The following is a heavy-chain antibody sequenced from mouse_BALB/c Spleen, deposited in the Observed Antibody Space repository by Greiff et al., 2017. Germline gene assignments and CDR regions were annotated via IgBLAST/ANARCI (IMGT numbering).Heavy chain of an antibody. V-gene: IGHV1S127*01. J-gene: IGHJ2*01. CDR3: ARSSYGNYPDY. CDR2: IDPSDSET. Sequence: QVHVKQSGPQLVRPGASVKISCKASGYSFTSYWMHWVKQRPGQGLEWIGMIDPSDSETRLNQKFKDKATLTVDKSSSTAYMQLSSPTSEDSAVYYCARSSYGNYPDYWGQGTTLTVSS. CDR1: GYSFTSYW. D-gene: IGHD2-10*01.